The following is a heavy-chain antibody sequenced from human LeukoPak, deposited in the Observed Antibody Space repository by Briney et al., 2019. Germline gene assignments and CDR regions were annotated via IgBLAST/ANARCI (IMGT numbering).Heavy chain of an antibody. CDR3: ARGITIFGVVSGFDY. CDR2: IYYSGST. CDR1: GGSISSYY. Sequence: SETLSLTCTVSGGSISSYYWSWIRQPPGKGLEWIGYIYYSGSTNYNPSLKSRVTISVDTSKNQFSLKLSSVTAADTAVYYCARGITIFGVVSGFDYWGQGTLVTVSS. J-gene: IGHJ4*02. V-gene: IGHV4-59*01. D-gene: IGHD3-3*01.